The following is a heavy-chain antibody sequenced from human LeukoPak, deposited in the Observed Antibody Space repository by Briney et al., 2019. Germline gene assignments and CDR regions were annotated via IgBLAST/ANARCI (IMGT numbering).Heavy chain of an antibody. CDR2: ISYDGSNK. V-gene: IGHV3-30*07. D-gene: IGHD1-26*01. J-gene: IGHJ4*02. Sequence: GGSLRLSCAASGFTFSSYAMHWVRQAPGKGLEWVAVISYDGSNKYYADSVKGRFTISRDNARNSLYLQMNSLRGEDTAVYYCARVTTGSFPPQYYSDFWGQGTLVTVSS. CDR3: ARVTTGSFPPQYYSDF. CDR1: GFTFSSYA.